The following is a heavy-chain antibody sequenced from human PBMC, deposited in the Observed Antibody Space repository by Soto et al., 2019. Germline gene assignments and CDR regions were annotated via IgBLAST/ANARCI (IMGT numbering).Heavy chain of an antibody. Sequence: GGSLRLSCAASGFTFSSYSMNWVRQAPGKGQEWVSYISSSSSTIYYADSVKGRFTISRDNAKNSLYLQMNSLRAEDTAVYYFSRDNVLRYFDWLSRPNWFDPWGQGTLVTVSS. CDR1: GFTFSSYS. CDR2: ISSSSSTI. D-gene: IGHD3-9*01. J-gene: IGHJ5*02. V-gene: IGHV3-48*01. CDR3: SRDNVLRYFDWLSRPNWFDP.